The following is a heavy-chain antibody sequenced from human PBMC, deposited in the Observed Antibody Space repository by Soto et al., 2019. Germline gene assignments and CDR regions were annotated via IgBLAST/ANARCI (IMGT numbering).Heavy chain of an antibody. CDR1: GLDLSNSG. D-gene: IGHD2-8*02. CDR3: ARDYARGWCQF. J-gene: IGHJ4*02. CDR2: ISFDGDK. V-gene: IGHV3-30*03. Sequence: QVKLVESGGGVAKPGTSLRLSGTASGLDLSNSGIQWVRQTPGKGLEWVALISFDGDKYYVDSVKGRFTISRDNPTNTVYLQMNRLRPEDTGVYYCARDYARGWCQFWGQGTLVTVSS.